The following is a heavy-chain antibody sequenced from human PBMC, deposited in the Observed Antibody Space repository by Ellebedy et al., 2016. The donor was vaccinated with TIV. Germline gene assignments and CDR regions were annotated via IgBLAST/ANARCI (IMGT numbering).Heavy chain of an antibody. Sequence: GESLKISCKGSGYSFTSYWIGWVRQMPGKGLEWMGIIYPGDSDTRYSPSFQGQVTISADKSISTAYLQWSSLKASDTAMYYCAVIRGYSGYDRGWFDPWGQGTLVTVSS. J-gene: IGHJ5*02. D-gene: IGHD5-12*01. V-gene: IGHV5-51*01. CDR3: AVIRGYSGYDRGWFDP. CDR1: GYSFTSYW. CDR2: IYPGDSDT.